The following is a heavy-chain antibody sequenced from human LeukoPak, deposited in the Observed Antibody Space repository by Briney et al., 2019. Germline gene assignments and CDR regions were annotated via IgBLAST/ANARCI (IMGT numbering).Heavy chain of an antibody. J-gene: IGHJ5*02. D-gene: IGHD3-3*01. Sequence: PSETLSLTCAVYGGSFSDYYWSWIRQPPGKGLEWIGEINPSGSTNYSPSLKSRVTISVDTSKNQFSLKLSSVTAADTAVYYCARAENYDFWSGYSQYNWFDPWGQGTLVTVSS. CDR1: GGSFSDYY. CDR3: ARAENYDFWSGYSQYNWFDP. CDR2: INPSGST. V-gene: IGHV4-34*01.